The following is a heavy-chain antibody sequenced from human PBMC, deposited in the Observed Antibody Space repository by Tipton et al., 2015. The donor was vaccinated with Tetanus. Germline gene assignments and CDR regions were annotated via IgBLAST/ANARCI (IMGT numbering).Heavy chain of an antibody. Sequence: TLSLTCNVSGGSITSGEYYWTWIRRHAGRGLEWIGSIHHSGDTHYNPSLKSRVTISVDTSKNQLSLKLTSVTAADTAVYYCASMTPVDWYFDLWGRGTLVTVSS. CDR1: GGSITSGEYY. D-gene: IGHD4-23*01. CDR3: ASMTPVDWYFDL. V-gene: IGHV4-31*03. J-gene: IGHJ2*01. CDR2: IHHSGDT.